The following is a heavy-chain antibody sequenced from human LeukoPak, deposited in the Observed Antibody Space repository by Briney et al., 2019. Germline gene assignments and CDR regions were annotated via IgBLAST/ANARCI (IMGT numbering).Heavy chain of an antibody. CDR2: INSDGRTT. Sequence: GGSLRLSCAASGFTFSSYWMYWVRQAPGKGLVWVSRINSDGRTTNYADSVKGRFTISRDNAKNTLYLQMNSLRAEDTAVYYCTRDITLTRGGRSDYWGQGTLVTVSS. CDR1: GFTFSSYW. J-gene: IGHJ4*02. D-gene: IGHD3-10*01. CDR3: TRDITLTRGGRSDY. V-gene: IGHV3-74*01.